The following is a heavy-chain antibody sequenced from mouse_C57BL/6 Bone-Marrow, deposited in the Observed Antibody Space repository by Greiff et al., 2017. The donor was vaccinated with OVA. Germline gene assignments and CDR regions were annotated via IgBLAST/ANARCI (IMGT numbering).Heavy chain of an antibody. CDR3: TILIYDGYSYAMDY. V-gene: IGHV14-4*01. Sequence: VQLQQSGAELVRPGASVKLSCTASGFNIKDDYMHWVKQRPEQGLEWIGWIDPENGDTEYASKFQGKATITADTSSNTAYLQLSSLTSEDPAVYYCTILIYDGYSYAMDYWGQGTSVTVSS. J-gene: IGHJ4*01. D-gene: IGHD2-3*01. CDR1: GFNIKDDY. CDR2: IDPENGDT.